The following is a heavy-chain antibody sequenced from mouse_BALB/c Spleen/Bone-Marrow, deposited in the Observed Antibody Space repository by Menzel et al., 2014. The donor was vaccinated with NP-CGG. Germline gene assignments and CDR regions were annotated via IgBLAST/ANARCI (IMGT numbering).Heavy chain of an antibody. J-gene: IGHJ2*01. CDR3: ARGRDWFDY. Sequence: EVMLVESGGGLVQPGGSLKLSCAASGFTFSGYGMSWVRQTPDKGLELVATISGSGSSTYYPDSVKGRFTISRDNARNPLYLQMSSLKSEDTAMYYCARGRDWFDYWGQGTTLTVSS. V-gene: IGHV5-6-3*01. CDR2: ISGSGSST. D-gene: IGHD3-3*01. CDR1: GFTFSGYG.